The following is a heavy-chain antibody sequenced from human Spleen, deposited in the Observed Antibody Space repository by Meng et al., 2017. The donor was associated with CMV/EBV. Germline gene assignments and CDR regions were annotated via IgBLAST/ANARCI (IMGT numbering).Heavy chain of an antibody. CDR2: IYYSGST. CDR3: ARVELVVVPAATYNWFDP. CDR1: GSISSGDYY. Sequence: GSISSGDYYWSWIRQPPGKGLEWIGYIYYSGSTYYNPSLKSRVTISVDTSKNQFSLKLSSVTAAGTAVYYCARVELVVVPAATYNWFDPWGQGTLVTVS. V-gene: IGHV4-30-4*08. D-gene: IGHD2-2*01. J-gene: IGHJ5*02.